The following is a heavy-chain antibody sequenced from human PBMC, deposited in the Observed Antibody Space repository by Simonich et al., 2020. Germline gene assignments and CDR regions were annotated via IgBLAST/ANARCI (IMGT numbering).Heavy chain of an antibody. Sequence: EVQLVESGGGLVKPGGSLRLSCAASGFTFSSYSMNWVRQAPGKVLGWVSYIRSSSSYIYYADEGKGRFTISRDNAKNSLYLQMNSLRAEDTAVYYCARARGDSSSWYFDYWGQGTLVTVSS. J-gene: IGHJ4*02. CDR2: IRSSSSYI. CDR1: GFTFSSYS. V-gene: IGHV3-21*01. CDR3: ARARGDSSSWYFDY. D-gene: IGHD6-13*01.